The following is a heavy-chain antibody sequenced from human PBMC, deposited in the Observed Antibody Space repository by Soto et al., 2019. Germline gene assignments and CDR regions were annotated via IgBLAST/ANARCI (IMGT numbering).Heavy chain of an antibody. CDR2: INTNSGGT. Sequence: QVQLVQSGAEVKKPGASVKVSCKASGYTFTGYYMHWVRQAPGQGLEWMGWINTNSGGTNYAQKFQGWVTMTRDTSISTAYMELSRLRSDDTAVYYCARVALDYYGSGPYYFDYWGQGTLVTVSS. D-gene: IGHD3-10*01. J-gene: IGHJ4*02. V-gene: IGHV1-2*04. CDR3: ARVALDYYGSGPYYFDY. CDR1: GYTFTGYY.